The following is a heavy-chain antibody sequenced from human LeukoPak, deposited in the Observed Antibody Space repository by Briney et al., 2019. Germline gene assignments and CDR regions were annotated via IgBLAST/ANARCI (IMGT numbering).Heavy chain of an antibody. CDR1: GGSISSDY. CDR2: IYFRDNT. D-gene: IGHD6-19*01. CDR3: ARHPIKLRWSSGWYYFDY. Sequence: SETLSLTCTVSGGSISSDYWGWIRQPPGKGLEWIGSIYFRDNTYHNPSLKSRVTISVDTSKKQFSLTLKSVTDADTAVYYCARHPIKLRWSSGWYYFDYWGQGTLITVSS. V-gene: IGHV4-39*01. J-gene: IGHJ4*02.